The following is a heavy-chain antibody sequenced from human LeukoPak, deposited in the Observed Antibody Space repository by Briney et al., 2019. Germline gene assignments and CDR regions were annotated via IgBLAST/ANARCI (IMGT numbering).Heavy chain of an antibody. CDR1: GGSISSYY. Sequence: SETLSLTXTVSGGSISSYYWSWIRQPPGKGLEWIGYIYYSGTTNYNPSLKSRVTISVDTSKNQFSLKLSSVTAADAAVYYCARGEGLGDFDYWGREPWSPSPQ. V-gene: IGHV4-59*01. J-gene: IGHJ4*02. CDR2: IYYSGTT. D-gene: IGHD5-24*01. CDR3: ARGEGLGDFDY.